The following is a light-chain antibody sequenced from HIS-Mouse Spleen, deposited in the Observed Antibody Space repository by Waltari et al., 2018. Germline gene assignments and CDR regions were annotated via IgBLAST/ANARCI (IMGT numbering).Light chain of an antibody. CDR3: YSTDSSGNHRV. V-gene: IGLV3-10*01. Sequence: SYELTQPPSVSVSPGQTARITCAGDALPKTYAYWYQQKSGQAPVLVIYEDSKRPSGIPGRFSGSSSGTMATLTISGAQVEDEADYYCYSTDSSGNHRVFGGGTKLTVL. CDR2: EDS. CDR1: ALPKTY. J-gene: IGLJ2*01.